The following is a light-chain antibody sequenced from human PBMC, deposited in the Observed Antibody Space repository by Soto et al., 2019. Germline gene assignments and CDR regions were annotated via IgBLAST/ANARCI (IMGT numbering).Light chain of an antibody. CDR3: QQYGGSPLFT. Sequence: EIVLTQSPGTLSLSPGERATLSGRASQGVTPAYLAWYQHKPGQAPRLLIYGASNRATGIPDRFSGSGSGTDFTLTISRLEPEDFAVYSCQQYGGSPLFTFGPGTRVDIK. J-gene: IGKJ3*01. V-gene: IGKV3-20*01. CDR1: QGVTPAY. CDR2: GAS.